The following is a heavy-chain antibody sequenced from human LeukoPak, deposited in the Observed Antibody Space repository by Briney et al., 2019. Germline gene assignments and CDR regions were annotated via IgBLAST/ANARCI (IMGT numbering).Heavy chain of an antibody. J-gene: IGHJ4*02. Sequence: GGSLRLSCAASGFTFSSYWMSWVRQAPGKGLEWVANIKQDGSEKYYVDSVKGRFTISRDNAKTSLYLQMNSLRAEDTAVYYCARGPDYDFWSGYRYFDYWGQGTLVTVSS. D-gene: IGHD3-3*01. CDR3: ARGPDYDFWSGYRYFDY. V-gene: IGHV3-7*01. CDR2: IKQDGSEK. CDR1: GFTFSSYW.